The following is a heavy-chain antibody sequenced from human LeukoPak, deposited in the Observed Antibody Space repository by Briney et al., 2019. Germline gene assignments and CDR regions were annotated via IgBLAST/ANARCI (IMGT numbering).Heavy chain of an antibody. Sequence: SETLSLTCAVYGGSSSGNSWGWINKPPGKGLKWIGEINHSGSTNYSPSLKSRVTISVDTSKNQFSLKLSSVTAADTAVYYCARAGDSSGYCDSWGQGTLVTVSS. J-gene: IGHJ4*02. CDR1: GGSSSGNS. CDR3: ARAGDSSGYCDS. D-gene: IGHD3-22*01. CDR2: INHSGST. V-gene: IGHV4-34*01.